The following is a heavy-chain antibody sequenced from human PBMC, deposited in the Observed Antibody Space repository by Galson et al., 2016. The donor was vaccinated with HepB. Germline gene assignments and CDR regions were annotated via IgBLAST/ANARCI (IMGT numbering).Heavy chain of an antibody. D-gene: IGHD7-27*01. CDR3: GPSSRGWGCYAFDI. Sequence: SLRLSCAASGLTVSSNHMGWVRQAPGKGLEWVSVIFPSGGTTNADSVRGRFIVSRDSAKNTLYLQMNSLRVEDTAGYYCGPSSRGWGCYAFDIWGQGTVVTVSS. CDR1: GLTVSSNH. J-gene: IGHJ3*02. V-gene: IGHV3-53*01. CDR2: IFPSGGT.